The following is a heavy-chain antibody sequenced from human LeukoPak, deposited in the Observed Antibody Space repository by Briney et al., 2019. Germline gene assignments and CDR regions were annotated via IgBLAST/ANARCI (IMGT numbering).Heavy chain of an antibody. CDR2: ISYDGSNK. CDR3: AKVRGDSLPDPFDF. J-gene: IGHJ4*02. D-gene: IGHD2-2*01. CDR1: GFTFSSYA. Sequence: GRSLRLSCAASGFTFSSYAMHWVRQAPGKGLEWVAVISYDGSNKYYADSVKGRFTISRDNSKNTLYLQMNSLRAEDTAVYYCAKVRGDSLPDPFDFWGQGTQVTVSS. V-gene: IGHV3-30-3*01.